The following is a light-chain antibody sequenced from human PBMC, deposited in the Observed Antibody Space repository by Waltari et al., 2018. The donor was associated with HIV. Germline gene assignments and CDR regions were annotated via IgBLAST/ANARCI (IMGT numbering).Light chain of an antibody. Sequence: QSALTQPASVSGSPGQSITISCTGTSSDVGGYNYVSWYQQHPGKAPKLMIYEVSNRPSGVSNRFSGSKSGTSASLAITGLQAEDEADYDCQAYDSSLSGWVFGGRTKLTVL. CDR1: SSDVGGYNY. J-gene: IGLJ3*02. CDR2: EVS. CDR3: QAYDSSLSGWV. V-gene: IGLV2-14*01.